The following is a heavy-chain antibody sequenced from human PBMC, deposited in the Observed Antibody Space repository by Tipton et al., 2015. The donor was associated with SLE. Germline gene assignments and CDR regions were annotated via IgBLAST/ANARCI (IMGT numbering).Heavy chain of an antibody. Sequence: TLSLTCALYDGSFSGYYWNWIRQPPGKGLEWIGEINDRGRTNYSPALKSRVTISVDKSTNHLSMNLHSVTAADTALYYCARETRVDATFSKYNRFDTWGQGVLVSVSS. V-gene: IGHV4-34*01. CDR1: DGSFSGYY. D-gene: IGHD1-14*01. CDR3: ARETRVDATFSKYNRFDT. CDR2: INDRGRT. J-gene: IGHJ5*02.